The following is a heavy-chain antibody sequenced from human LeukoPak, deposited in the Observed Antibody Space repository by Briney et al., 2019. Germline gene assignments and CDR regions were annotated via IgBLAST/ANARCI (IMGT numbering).Heavy chain of an antibody. D-gene: IGHD6-13*01. J-gene: IGHJ4*02. CDR3: ARSSWYDIIYY. V-gene: IGHV4-61*02. Sequence: KSSQTLSLTCTVSGGSISSGSYYWSWIRQPAGKGLEWIGRIYTSGSTSYNPSLKSRVTISVDTSKNQFSLKLSSVTAADTAVYYCARSSWYDIIYYWGQGTLVTVSS. CDR2: IYTSGST. CDR1: GGSISSGSYY.